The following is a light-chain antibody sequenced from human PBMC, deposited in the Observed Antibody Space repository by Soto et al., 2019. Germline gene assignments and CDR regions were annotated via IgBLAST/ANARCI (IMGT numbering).Light chain of an antibody. CDR3: CSDSNTYTWV. Sequence: QSVLTQPRSVSGSPGQSVTISCTGPRTYVGIYDYISWYQQHPGKAPKLMIYDVNKRPSGVPDRFSGSKSGNTASLTISGLQAEDEADYYCCSDSNTYTWVFGGGTQLTVL. CDR2: DVN. J-gene: IGLJ2*01. CDR1: RTYVGIYDY. V-gene: IGLV2-11*01.